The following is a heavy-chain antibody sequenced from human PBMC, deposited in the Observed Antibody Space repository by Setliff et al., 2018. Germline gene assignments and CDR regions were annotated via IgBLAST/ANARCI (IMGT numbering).Heavy chain of an antibody. V-gene: IGHV1-18*01. J-gene: IGHJ4*02. D-gene: IGHD4-17*01. Sequence: ASVKVSCKASGGNFNNYAINWVRQAPGQGLEWVGWISPYSGNTYYAPKFQGRITMTTDTSTTTAYVELRSLRSDDTAIYYCSRLVRFCTTTACQRLSGDDYWGQGTLVTVSS. CDR2: ISPYSGNT. CDR3: SRLVRFCTTTACQRLSGDDY. CDR1: GGNFNNYA.